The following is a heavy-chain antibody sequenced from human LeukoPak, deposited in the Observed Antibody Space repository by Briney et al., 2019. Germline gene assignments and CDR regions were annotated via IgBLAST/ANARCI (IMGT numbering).Heavy chain of an antibody. D-gene: IGHD3-3*01. CDR1: GFTFSSYS. Sequence: PGGSLRLSCAASGFTFSSYSMNWVRQAPGKGLEWVSSISSSSSYIYQADSVKGRFTISRDNAKNSLYLQMNSLRAEDTAVYYCARGGHYDFWSGYWYFDLWGRGTLVTVSS. V-gene: IGHV3-21*01. J-gene: IGHJ2*01. CDR3: ARGGHYDFWSGYWYFDL. CDR2: ISSSSSYI.